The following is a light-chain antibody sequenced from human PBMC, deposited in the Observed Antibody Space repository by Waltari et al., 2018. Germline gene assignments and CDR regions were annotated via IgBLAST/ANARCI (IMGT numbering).Light chain of an antibody. V-gene: IGLV3-27*01. CDR3: CSAADNNLGV. CDR1: VLAKKY. CDR2: KDN. J-gene: IGLJ3*02. Sequence: SYELTQPSSVSVSPGQTATITCSGDVLAKKYSRWFQQKPGQAPVLVIYKDNERPSGIPERFSGSSVGTTVTLTISGAQVEEEADYYCCSAADNNLGVFGGGTKLTVL.